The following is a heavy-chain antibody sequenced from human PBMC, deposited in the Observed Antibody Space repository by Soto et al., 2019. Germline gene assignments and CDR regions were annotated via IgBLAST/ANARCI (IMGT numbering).Heavy chain of an antibody. D-gene: IGHD2-8*01. CDR3: ASLNIAGTNDFDY. Sequence: PSETLSLTCTFSGGSISSYYWSWIRQPPGKGLEWIGYIYYSGSTNYNPSLKSRVTISVDTSKNQFSLKLSSVTAADTAVYYCASLNIAGTNDFDYWGQGTLVTVSS. J-gene: IGHJ4*02. V-gene: IGHV4-59*01. CDR2: IYYSGST. CDR1: GGSISSYY.